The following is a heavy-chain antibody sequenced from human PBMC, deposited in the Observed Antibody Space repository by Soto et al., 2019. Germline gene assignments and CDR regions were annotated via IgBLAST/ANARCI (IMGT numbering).Heavy chain of an antibody. V-gene: IGHV1-18*04. Sequence: QVQLVQSGAEVKEPGAPGKVSCKASGYSFTSYGISWVRQAPGQGLEWMGWFNGYIGNTRYAQDIQGRVTMTTDTSTTTAYMEMRSLRSDDTAVYYCARGHLFISSSPNFRVDWCAPWGQGALVTVSS. CDR2: FNGYIGNT. CDR3: ARGHLFISSSPNFRVDWCAP. J-gene: IGHJ5*02. CDR1: GYSFTSYG. D-gene: IGHD6-6*01.